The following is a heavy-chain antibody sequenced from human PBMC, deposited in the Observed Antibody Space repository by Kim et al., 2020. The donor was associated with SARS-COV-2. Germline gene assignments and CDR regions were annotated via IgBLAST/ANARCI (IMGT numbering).Heavy chain of an antibody. J-gene: IGHJ4*02. D-gene: IGHD2-15*01. V-gene: IGHV3-30-3*01. CDR3: ARGVRLGYCSGGSCYSAPFDY. Sequence: GGSLRLSCAASGFTFSSYAMHWVRQAPGKGLEWVAVISYDGSNKYYADSVKGRFTISRDNSKNTLYLQMNSLRAEDTAVYYCARGVRLGYCSGGSCYSAPFDYWGQGTLVTVSS. CDR1: GFTFSSYA. CDR2: ISYDGSNK.